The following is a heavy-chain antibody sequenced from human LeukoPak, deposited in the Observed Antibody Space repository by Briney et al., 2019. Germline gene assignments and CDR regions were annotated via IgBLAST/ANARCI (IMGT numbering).Heavy chain of an antibody. V-gene: IGHV1-2*02. J-gene: IGHJ4*02. Sequence: ASVKVSCKASGYTLTGYYMHWVRPAPRQGLEWMGWINPNSGGTNYAQKFQGRVTMTRDTSISTAYMELSRLRSDVSAVYYCARDYSGWSGDYWGQGTLVTVSS. CDR1: GYTLTGYY. CDR2: INPNSGGT. CDR3: ARDYSGWSGDY. D-gene: IGHD6-19*01.